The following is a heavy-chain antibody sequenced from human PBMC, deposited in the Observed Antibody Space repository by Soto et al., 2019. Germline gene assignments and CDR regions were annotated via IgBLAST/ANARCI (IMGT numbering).Heavy chain of an antibody. CDR3: AKADSSSWYDTVTTLDY. D-gene: IGHD6-13*01. Sequence: PGGSLRLSCAASGFTFSSYAMSWVRQAPGKGLEWVSAISGSGGSTYYADSVKGRFTISRDNSKNTLYLQMNSLRAEDTAVYYCAKADSSSWYDTVTTLDYWGQGTLVTVSS. V-gene: IGHV3-23*01. CDR2: ISGSGGST. CDR1: GFTFSSYA. J-gene: IGHJ4*02.